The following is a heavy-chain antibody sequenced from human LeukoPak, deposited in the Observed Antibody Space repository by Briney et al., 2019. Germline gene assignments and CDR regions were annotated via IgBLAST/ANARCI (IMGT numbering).Heavy chain of an antibody. Sequence: ASVKVSCKASGYTFIGYYIHWVRQAPGQGLEWMGWINPNSGGTNYAQKFQGRVTMTRDTSISTAYMELGRLTSDDTAVYYCARAYTGFEALDYWGQGILATVSS. D-gene: IGHD5-12*01. V-gene: IGHV1-2*02. CDR2: INPNSGGT. CDR1: GYTFIGYY. CDR3: ARAYTGFEALDY. J-gene: IGHJ4*02.